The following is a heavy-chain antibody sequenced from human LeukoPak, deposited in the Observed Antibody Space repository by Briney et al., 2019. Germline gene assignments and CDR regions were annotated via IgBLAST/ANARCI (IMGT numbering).Heavy chain of an antibody. CDR2: ISSSSNYI. J-gene: IGHJ4*02. D-gene: IGHD5-12*01. CDR3: AKSLYSGYDWEYFDY. CDR1: GFTFNSYT. V-gene: IGHV3-21*01. Sequence: GGSLRLSCAASGFTFNSYTMNWVRPAPGKGLEWVSSISSSSNYIYYADSVKGRLTISRDDAKNSLYLQMNSLRAEDTAVYYCAKSLYSGYDWEYFDYWGQGTLVTVSS.